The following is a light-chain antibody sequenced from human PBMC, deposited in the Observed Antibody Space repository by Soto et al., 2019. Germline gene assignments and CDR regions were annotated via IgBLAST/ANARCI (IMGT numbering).Light chain of an antibody. CDR1: QSVSSN. CDR3: QQYNNWPPWT. CDR2: GAS. Sequence: EIVLTQSPATLSLSPGERATLSCRASQSVSSNLAWYQQKPGQAPRLLIYGASTRATGIPARFSGSGSGTEFTLTINSLQSEDFAVYYCQQYNNWPPWTFGQGTKVDIK. V-gene: IGKV3-15*01. J-gene: IGKJ1*01.